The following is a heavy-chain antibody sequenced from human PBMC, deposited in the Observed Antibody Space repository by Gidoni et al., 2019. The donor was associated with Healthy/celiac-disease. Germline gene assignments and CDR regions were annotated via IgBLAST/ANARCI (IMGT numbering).Heavy chain of an antibody. D-gene: IGHD6-19*01. V-gene: IGHV3-21*01. CDR1: GLTCSTYS. Sequence: EVQLVESGGGLGKPGGSLRLSCAASGLTCSTYSMNWVRQAPGKGLEWVSSISSSSSYIYYADSVKGRFTISRDNAKNSLYLQMNSLRAEDTAVYYCARGPEEQWLVRVSWYFDLWGRGTLVTVSS. CDR2: ISSSSSYI. J-gene: IGHJ2*01. CDR3: ARGPEEQWLVRVSWYFDL.